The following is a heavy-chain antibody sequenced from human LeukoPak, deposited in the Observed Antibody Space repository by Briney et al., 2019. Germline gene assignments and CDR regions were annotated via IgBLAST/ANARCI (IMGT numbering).Heavy chain of an antibody. CDR1: GGSISSGSYY. D-gene: IGHD2-15*01. V-gene: IGHV4-61*02. CDR2: IYTSGST. CDR3: ASTRDIVVVVAATEFDY. Sequence: PSQTLSLTCTVSGGSISSGSYYWSWIRQPAGKGLEWIERIYTSGSTNYNPSLKSRVTISVDTSKNQFSLKLSSVTAADTAVYYCASTRDIVVVVAATEFDYWGQGTLVTVSS. J-gene: IGHJ4*02.